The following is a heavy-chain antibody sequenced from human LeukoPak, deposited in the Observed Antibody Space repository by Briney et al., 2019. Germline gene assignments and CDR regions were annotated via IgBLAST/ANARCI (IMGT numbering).Heavy chain of an antibody. CDR1: GFTFSSYE. Sequence: PGGSLRLSCAASGFTFSSYEMNWVRQAPGKGLEWVSYISSSGSTIYYADSVKGRFTISRDNAKNSLYLQMNSLRAGDTAVYYCARDNDYGDYLVYWGQGTLVTVSS. V-gene: IGHV3-48*03. D-gene: IGHD4-17*01. J-gene: IGHJ4*02. CDR2: ISSSGSTI. CDR3: ARDNDYGDYLVY.